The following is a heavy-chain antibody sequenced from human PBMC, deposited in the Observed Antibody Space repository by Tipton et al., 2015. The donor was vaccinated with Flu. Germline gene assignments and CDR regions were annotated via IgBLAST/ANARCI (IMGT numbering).Heavy chain of an antibody. V-gene: IGHV4-59*01. J-gene: IGHJ5*02. D-gene: IGHD1-26*01. CDR2: IYYSGST. CDR3: ARLIVGASPGWFDP. CDR1: GGSISSYY. Sequence: TLSLTCTVSGGSISSYYWSWIRQPPGKGLEWIGYIYYSGSTNYNPSLKGRVTISVDTSKNQFSLKLSSVTAADTAVYYCARLIVGASPGWFDPWGQGTLVTVSS.